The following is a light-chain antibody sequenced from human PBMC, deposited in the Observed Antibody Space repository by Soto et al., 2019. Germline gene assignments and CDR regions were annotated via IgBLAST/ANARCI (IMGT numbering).Light chain of an antibody. Sequence: EIVLTQSPGTLSLSPGERATLSCRASQSVSSNYLAWYQQKPGQAPRLLIYGASSRATGITDRFSGSGSGTDFTLTISRLEPEDLSVYYCQQYGSSRTFGQGTRLEIK. V-gene: IGKV3-20*01. CDR3: QQYGSSRT. J-gene: IGKJ5*01. CDR2: GAS. CDR1: QSVSSNY.